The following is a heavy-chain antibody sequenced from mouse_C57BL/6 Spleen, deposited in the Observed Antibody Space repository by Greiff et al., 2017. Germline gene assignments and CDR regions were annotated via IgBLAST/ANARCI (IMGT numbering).Heavy chain of an antibody. J-gene: IGHJ4*01. CDR2: IYPGSGNT. V-gene: IGHV1-76*01. D-gene: IGHD1-1*01. CDR1: GYTFTDYY. CDR3: AIIYYYGSSYAMDY. Sequence: QVQLKQSGAELVRPGASVKLSCKASGYTFTDYYINWVKQRPGQGLEWIARIYPGSGNTYYNEKFKGKATLTAEKSSSTAYMQLSSLTSEDSAVYFCAIIYYYGSSYAMDYWGQGTSVTVSS.